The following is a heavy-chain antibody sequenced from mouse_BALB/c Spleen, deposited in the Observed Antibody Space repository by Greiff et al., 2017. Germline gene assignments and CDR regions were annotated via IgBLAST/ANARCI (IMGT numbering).Heavy chain of an antibody. CDR3: ARFGYPYYFDY. J-gene: IGHJ2*01. V-gene: IGHV5-9*03. Sequence: EVKLVESGGGLVKPGGSLKLSCAASGFTFSSYTMSWVRQTPEKRLEWVATISSGGGNTYYPDSVKGRFTISRDNAKNNLYLQMSSLRSEDTALYYCARFGYPYYFDYWGQGTTLTVSS. D-gene: IGHD2-2*01. CDR2: ISSGGGNT. CDR1: GFTFSSYT.